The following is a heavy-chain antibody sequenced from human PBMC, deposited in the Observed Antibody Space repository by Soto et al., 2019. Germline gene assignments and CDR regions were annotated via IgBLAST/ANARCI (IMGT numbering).Heavy chain of an antibody. J-gene: IGHJ5*02. CDR3: ARERAGPDFWRGYRWTWVDP. D-gene: IGHD3-3*01. CDR1: GYTFTGYY. Sequence: APVKVSCKASGYTFTGYYMHWVRQAPGQGLEWMGWINPNSGGTNYAQKFQGRVTMTRDTSISTAYMELSRLRSDDTAVYYCARERAGPDFWRGYRWTWVDPWGQGTRV. CDR2: INPNSGGT. V-gene: IGHV1-2*02.